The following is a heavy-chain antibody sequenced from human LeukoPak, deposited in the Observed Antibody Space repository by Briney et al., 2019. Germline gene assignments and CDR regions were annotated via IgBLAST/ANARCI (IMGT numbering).Heavy chain of an antibody. J-gene: IGHJ4*02. D-gene: IGHD3-10*01. CDR1: GFTFTDYS. V-gene: IGHV3-21*01. Sequence: SGGSLRLSCAASGFTFTDYSMNWVRQAPGKGLEWVSSISSSSSYIYYADSVKGRFTISRDNAKNSLYLQMNSLRAEDTAVYYCARDSRGGAPYDYWGQGTLVTVSS. CDR3: ARDSRGGAPYDY. CDR2: ISSSSSYI.